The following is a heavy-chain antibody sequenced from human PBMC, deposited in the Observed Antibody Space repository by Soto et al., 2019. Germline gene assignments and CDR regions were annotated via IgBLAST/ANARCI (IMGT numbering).Heavy chain of an antibody. J-gene: IGHJ6*02. V-gene: IGHV3-30*03. CDR1: GFTFSSYG. Sequence: GGSLRLSCAASGFTFSSYGMHWVRQAPGKGLEWVAVISYDGSNKYYADSVKGRFTISRDNSKNTLYLQMNSLRAEDTAVYYCARDTYYYGSGSYYRPYGMDVWGQGTTVTVSS. CDR3: ARDTYYYGSGSYYRPYGMDV. D-gene: IGHD3-10*01. CDR2: ISYDGSNK.